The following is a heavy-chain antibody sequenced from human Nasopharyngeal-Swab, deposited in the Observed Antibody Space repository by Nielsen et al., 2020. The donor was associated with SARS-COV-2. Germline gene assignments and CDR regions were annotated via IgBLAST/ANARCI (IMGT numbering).Heavy chain of an antibody. V-gene: IGHV3-7*01. CDR3: ARDQIAAAGNYYYYGMDV. J-gene: IGHJ6*02. CDR1: GFTFSSYW. D-gene: IGHD6-13*01. CDR2: IKQDGSEK. Sequence: GGPLRLSSAASGFTFSSYWMSWVRQAPGKGLEWVANIKQDGSEKYYMDSVKGRFTISRDNAKNSLYLQMNSLRAEDTAVYYCARDQIAAAGNYYYYGMDVWGQGTTVTVSS.